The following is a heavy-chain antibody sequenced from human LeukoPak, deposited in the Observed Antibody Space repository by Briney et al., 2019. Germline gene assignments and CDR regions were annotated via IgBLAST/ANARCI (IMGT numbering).Heavy chain of an antibody. V-gene: IGHV3-23*01. CDR3: ASRNYYDSSGYYYVAAFDI. D-gene: IGHD3-22*01. J-gene: IGHJ3*02. Sequence: GGSLRLSCAASGFTFSSYAMSWVRQAPGKGLEWVSAISGSGGSTYYADSVKGRFTISRDNSKNTLYLQMNSLRAEDTAVYYCASRNYYDSSGYYYVAAFDIWGQGTMVTVSS. CDR2: ISGSGGST. CDR1: GFTFSSYA.